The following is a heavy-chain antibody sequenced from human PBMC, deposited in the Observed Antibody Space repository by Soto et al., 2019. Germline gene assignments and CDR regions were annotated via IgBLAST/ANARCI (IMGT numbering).Heavy chain of an antibody. V-gene: IGHV3-48*01. CDR3: ARGTTTESYYYYYMDV. Sequence: GGSLRLSCAASGFTFSSYSMNLIRQAPGKGLEWVSYISSSSSTIYYADSVKGRFTISRDNAKNSLYLQMNSLRAEDTAVYYCARGTTTESYYYYYMDVWGKGTTVTVSS. CDR2: ISSSSSTI. J-gene: IGHJ6*03. CDR1: GFTFSSYS. D-gene: IGHD1-1*01.